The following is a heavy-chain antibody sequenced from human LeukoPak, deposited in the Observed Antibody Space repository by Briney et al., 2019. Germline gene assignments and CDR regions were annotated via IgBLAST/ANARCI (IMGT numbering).Heavy chain of an antibody. Sequence: GASVKVSCKTSRYTFTAFFIHWVRQAPGQGLEWMGWLNPNSGGTNYAQKFQGRVTMTRDTSISTAYMELSRLRSDDTAVYFCARVGAAYQDSNYWGQGTLVTVSS. V-gene: IGHV1-2*02. D-gene: IGHD1-26*01. CDR1: RYTFTAFF. CDR3: ARVGAAYQDSNY. CDR2: LNPNSGGT. J-gene: IGHJ4*02.